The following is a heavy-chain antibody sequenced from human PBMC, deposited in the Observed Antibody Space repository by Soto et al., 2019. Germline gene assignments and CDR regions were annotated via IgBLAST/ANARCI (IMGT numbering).Heavy chain of an antibody. J-gene: IGHJ5*02. CDR2: ILPIIDIP. Sequence: SVKVSCKASGGTFRNYPINWVRQAPGQGLEWMGSILPIIDIPDYAQNFQARLTITADKSTSTAYMELNSLKMEDTAVYYCVRPESGAYCGGDCYLYSWFDPWGQGTLVTVSS. CDR3: VRPESGAYCGGDCYLYSWFDP. V-gene: IGHV1-69*02. CDR1: GGTFRNYP. D-gene: IGHD2-21*02.